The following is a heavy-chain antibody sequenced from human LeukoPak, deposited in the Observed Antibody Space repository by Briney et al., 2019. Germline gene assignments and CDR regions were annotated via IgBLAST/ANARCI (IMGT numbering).Heavy chain of an antibody. CDR2: ISYDGSNK. CDR1: GFTFSSYA. Sequence: QPGRSLRLSCAASGFTFSSYAMHWVRQAPGKGLEWVAVISYDGSNKYYADSVKGRLTISRDNSKNTLYLQMNSLRAEDTAVYYCARALRHIVVVSLFDYWGQGTLVTVSS. CDR3: ARALRHIVVVSLFDY. J-gene: IGHJ4*02. D-gene: IGHD2-21*01. V-gene: IGHV3-30-3*01.